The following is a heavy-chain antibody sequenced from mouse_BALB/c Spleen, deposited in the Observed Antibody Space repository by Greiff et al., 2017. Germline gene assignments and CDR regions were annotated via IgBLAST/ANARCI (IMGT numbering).Heavy chain of an antibody. J-gene: IGHJ4*01. CDR1: GYSFTGYY. CDR2: ISCYNGAT. V-gene: IGHV1S34*01. Sequence: LVKTGASVKISCKASGYSFTGYYMHWVKQSHGKSLEWIGYISCYNGATSYNQKFKGKATFTVDTSSSTAYMQFNSLTSEDSAVYYCARDGYYHYYAMDYWGQGTSVTVSS. CDR3: ARDGYYHYYAMDY. D-gene: IGHD2-3*01.